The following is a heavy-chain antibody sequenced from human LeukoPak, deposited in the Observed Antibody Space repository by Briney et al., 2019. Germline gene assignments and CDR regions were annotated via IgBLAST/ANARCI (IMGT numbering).Heavy chain of an antibody. V-gene: IGHV4-39*01. CDR3: ARNPSYGSGSYSPPNWFDP. CDR1: GGSISSSSYY. J-gene: IGHJ5*02. Sequence: NPSETLSLTCTVSGGSISSSSYYWGWIRQPPGKGLEWIGSNYYSGSTYYNPSLKSRVTISVDTSKNQFSLKLSSVTAADTAVYYCARNPSYGSGSYSPPNWFDPWGQGTLVTVSS. CDR2: NYYSGST. D-gene: IGHD3-10*01.